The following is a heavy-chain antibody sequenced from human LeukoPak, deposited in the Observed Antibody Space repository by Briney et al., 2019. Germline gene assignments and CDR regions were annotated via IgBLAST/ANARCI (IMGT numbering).Heavy chain of an antibody. CDR3: ARDGRGYFDWLSSRFDY. J-gene: IGHJ4*02. Sequence: HAGGSLRLPCAPSGFTFSSYWMHWVRQAPGKGRVWVSRINSDGSSTSYAASVKGRFTISRDNAKNTLYLQMNSLRAEDTAVYYCARDGRGYFDWLSSRFDYCGQGALVTVS. D-gene: IGHD3-9*01. CDR1: GFTFSSYW. V-gene: IGHV3-74*01. CDR2: INSDGSST.